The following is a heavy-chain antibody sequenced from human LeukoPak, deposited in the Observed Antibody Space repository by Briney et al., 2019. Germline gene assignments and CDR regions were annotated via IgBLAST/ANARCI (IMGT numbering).Heavy chain of an antibody. Sequence: SETLSLTCTVSGGSISSGGYYWSWIRQHPGKGLEWIGYIYYSGSTNYNPSLKSRVTISVDTSKNQFSLKLSSVTAADTAVYYCARVPYDSSGCYLRQTKYFDYWGQGTLVTVSS. CDR1: GGSISSGGYY. V-gene: IGHV4-31*03. CDR3: ARVPYDSSGCYLRQTKYFDY. CDR2: IYYSGST. D-gene: IGHD3-22*01. J-gene: IGHJ4*02.